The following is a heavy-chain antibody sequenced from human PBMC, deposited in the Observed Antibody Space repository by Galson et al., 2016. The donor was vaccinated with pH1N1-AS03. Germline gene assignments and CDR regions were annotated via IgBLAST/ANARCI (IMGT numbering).Heavy chain of an antibody. CDR2: IIPIFGNS. V-gene: IGHV1-69*05. J-gene: IGHJ4*02. D-gene: IGHD4-23*01. Sequence: SVKVSCKASGGTSNKYAITWVRQAPGQGLEWMGGIIPIFGNSDYAQKFQGRVTISTDKSTTTAYMELSSLRSEDTAVYYCVRGDGGNNFDFWGQGTLVIVSS. CDR1: GGTSNKYA. CDR3: VRGDGGNNFDF.